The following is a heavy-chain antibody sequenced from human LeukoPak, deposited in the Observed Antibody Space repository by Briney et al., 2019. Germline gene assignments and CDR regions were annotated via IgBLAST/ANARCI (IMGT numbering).Heavy chain of an antibody. D-gene: IGHD6-19*01. CDR2: INPNGGGT. CDR3: TRGVAVPGAKFFDS. J-gene: IGHJ4*02. Sequence: ASVKVSCKASGYRFNVYYIHWLRQAPGQGLEWMGWINPNGGGTYYAQKFHGGITMTSDTSISTVYMELSRLTSDDTAVYYCTRGVAVPGAKFFDSWGQGTRVTVSS. CDR1: GYRFNVYY. V-gene: IGHV1-2*02.